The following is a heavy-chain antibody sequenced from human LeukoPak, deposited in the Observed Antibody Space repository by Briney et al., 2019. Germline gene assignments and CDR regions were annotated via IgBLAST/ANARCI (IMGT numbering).Heavy chain of an antibody. CDR3: ANSIVVPADIPYYYYYYYGMDV. Sequence: GASLRLSCAASGFTFSSYAMTWVRQAPGKGLEWVSAISGSGGSTYYADSVKGRFTISRDNSKNTLYLQMNSLRAEDTAVYYCANSIVVPADIPYYYYYYYGMDVWGQGTTVTVSS. V-gene: IGHV3-23*01. J-gene: IGHJ6*02. CDR1: GFTFSSYA. CDR2: ISGSGGST. D-gene: IGHD2-2*01.